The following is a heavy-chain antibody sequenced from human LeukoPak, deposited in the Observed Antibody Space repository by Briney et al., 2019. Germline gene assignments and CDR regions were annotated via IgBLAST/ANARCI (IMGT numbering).Heavy chain of an antibody. D-gene: IGHD6-13*01. CDR3: VKDAVAAAVRGFFDY. V-gene: IGHV3-30*02. Sequence: PGGSLRLSCATSGFTFSNAWMSWVRQTPGKGLEGVAFIRYDGTTTYYADSVKGRFTISRDNSKNTLYLQMNSLRAEDTAVYYCVKDAVAAAVRGFFDYWGQGTLVTVSS. J-gene: IGHJ4*02. CDR1: GFTFSNAW. CDR2: IRYDGTTT.